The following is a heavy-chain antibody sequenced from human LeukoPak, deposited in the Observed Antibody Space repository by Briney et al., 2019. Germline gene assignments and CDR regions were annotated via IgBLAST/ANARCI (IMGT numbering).Heavy chain of an antibody. CDR3: AREPVAGTPDAFDI. Sequence: PSDPLSLTCAVSGGPISSSNWWSRVRPPPGAGLEWIGEIYHSGSTNYNPSLKSRVTISVDKSKNQFSLKLSSVTAADTAVYYCAREPVAGTPDAFDIWGQGTMVTVSS. CDR1: GGPISSSNW. D-gene: IGHD6-19*01. J-gene: IGHJ3*02. CDR2: IYHSGST. V-gene: IGHV4-4*02.